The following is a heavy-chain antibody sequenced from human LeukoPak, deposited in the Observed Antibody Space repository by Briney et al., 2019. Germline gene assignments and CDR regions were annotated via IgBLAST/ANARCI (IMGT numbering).Heavy chain of an antibody. J-gene: IGHJ4*02. D-gene: IGHD5-12*01. CDR2: VYYSGIT. CDR1: GGSISTYY. Sequence: PSETLSLTCTVSGGSISTYYWGWIRQPPGKGLEWIGYVYYSGITNYNPSLKSRLTISVDTSTNQFSLKLSSVTAADTAVYYCARGSLGSGYEGQLDYWGQGTLVTVSS. V-gene: IGHV4-59*01. CDR3: ARGSLGSGYEGQLDY.